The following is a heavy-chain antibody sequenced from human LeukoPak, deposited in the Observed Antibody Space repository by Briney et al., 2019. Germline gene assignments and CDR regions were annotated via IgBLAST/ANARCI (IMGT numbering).Heavy chain of an antibody. V-gene: IGHV3-23*03. CDR3: AKDRVPDSGYDIDY. J-gene: IGHJ4*02. CDR1: GFTFSGYG. Sequence: GGSLRLSCAASGFTFSGYGMYWVGQAPRKGLEWVAGIYGGGGVIKYADSVKGRFTISRDNSENILYLQMDSLRVEDTAMYYCAKDRVPDSGYDIDYWGQGTLVTVSS. CDR2: IYGGGGVI. D-gene: IGHD5-12*01.